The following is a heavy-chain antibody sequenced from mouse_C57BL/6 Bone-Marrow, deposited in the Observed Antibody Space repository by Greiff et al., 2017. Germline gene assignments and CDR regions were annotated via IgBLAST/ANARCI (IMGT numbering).Heavy chain of an antibody. CDR3: TLFITTVVDWYFDV. D-gene: IGHD1-1*01. V-gene: IGHV14-4*01. CDR1: GFNIKDDY. J-gene: IGHJ1*03. Sequence: EVQGVESGAELVRPGASVKLSCTASGFNIKDDYMHWVRQRPEQGLEWIGWIDPENGDTEYASKFQGKATITADTSSNTAYLQLSSLTSEDTAVYYCTLFITTVVDWYFDVWGTGTTVTVSS. CDR2: IDPENGDT.